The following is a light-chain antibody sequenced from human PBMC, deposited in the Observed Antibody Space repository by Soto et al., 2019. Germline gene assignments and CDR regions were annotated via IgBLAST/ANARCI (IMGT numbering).Light chain of an antibody. V-gene: IGKV4-1*01. J-gene: IGKJ3*01. CDR3: QQSLSAPFT. Sequence: DIVMTQSPDSLAVSLGERATINCKSSQSVLYSSNNKNYLAWYQQKPGKAPKLLIYAASSLQSGVPSRFSGSGSGTDFTLTISSLQPEDFATYFCQQSLSAPFTFGPGTKVDIK. CDR1: QSVLYSSNNKNY. CDR2: AAS.